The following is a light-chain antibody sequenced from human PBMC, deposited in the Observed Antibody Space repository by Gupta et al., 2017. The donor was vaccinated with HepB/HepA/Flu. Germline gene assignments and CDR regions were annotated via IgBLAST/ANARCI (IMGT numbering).Light chain of an antibody. CDR1: QSVSNSY. CDR2: GAS. Sequence: EIVLTQSPGTLSLSPGDRATLSCRASQSVSNSYLAWYQQKPGQAPRLIIDGASSRATGSKDSFSGSGGRKDFPLTSSRLEHEDCAVYYCHQYCSSGTFGQGTQVEIK. V-gene: IGKV3-20*01. J-gene: IGKJ1*01. CDR3: HQYCSSGT.